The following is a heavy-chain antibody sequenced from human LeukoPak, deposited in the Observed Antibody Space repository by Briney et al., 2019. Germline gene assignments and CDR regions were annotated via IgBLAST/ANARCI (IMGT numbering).Heavy chain of an antibody. J-gene: IGHJ4*02. Sequence: GSLRLSCAASGFTFSTYWMHWVRQAPGKGLVWVSRVNGDGSSTSYADSVKGRFTISRDNAKNTLYLQMNSLRAEDTAVYYCARDGIAAVDFDYWGQGILVTVSS. CDR3: ARDGIAAVDFDY. CDR1: GFTFSTYW. V-gene: IGHV3-74*01. D-gene: IGHD6-13*01. CDR2: VNGDGSST.